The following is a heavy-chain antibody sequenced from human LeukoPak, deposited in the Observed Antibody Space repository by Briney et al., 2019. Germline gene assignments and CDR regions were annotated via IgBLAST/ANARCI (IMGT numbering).Heavy chain of an antibody. J-gene: IGHJ4*02. Sequence: GGSLRLSCAASGFTFSSYNMHWVRQAPAKGLEWVAIVSNDGNTKYHADSVKGRFTISRANSKKTLFPQMDSLRVEDTAVYYCVRDGIVGAGGDYWGQGTLVTVSS. D-gene: IGHD1-26*01. CDR3: VRDGIVGAGGDY. CDR2: VSNDGNTK. CDR1: GFTFSSYN. V-gene: IGHV3-30-3*01.